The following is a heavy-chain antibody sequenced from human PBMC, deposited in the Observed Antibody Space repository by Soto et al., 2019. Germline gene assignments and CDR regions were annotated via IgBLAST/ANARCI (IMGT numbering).Heavy chain of an antibody. CDR1: GGSISSSSYY. CDR2: IYYSGST. Sequence: SETLSLTCTVSGGSISSSSYYWGWIRQPPGKGLEWIGSIYYSGSTYYNPSLKSRVTISVDTSKNQFSLKLSSVTAADTAVYYCARHENYGRFGELETGFDYWGQGTLVTVSS. CDR3: ARHENYGRFGELETGFDY. V-gene: IGHV4-39*01. J-gene: IGHJ4*02. D-gene: IGHD3-10*01.